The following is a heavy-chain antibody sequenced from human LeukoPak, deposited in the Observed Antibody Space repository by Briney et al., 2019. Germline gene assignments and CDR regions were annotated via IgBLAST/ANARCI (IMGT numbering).Heavy chain of an antibody. CDR3: TRDLMDYDVSTGLHHYYMDV. Sequence: AGGSLRLSCVASGFTFSSYWMHWVRQDQRKGLVWVSRINGDGRNINYADSVRGRFTISRDNAKNTLYLQMNTLRVEDTAVYYCTRDLMDYDVSTGLHHYYMDVWGQGTTVTVSS. CDR2: INGDGRNI. V-gene: IGHV3-74*01. CDR1: GFTFSSYW. J-gene: IGHJ6*02. D-gene: IGHD3-9*01.